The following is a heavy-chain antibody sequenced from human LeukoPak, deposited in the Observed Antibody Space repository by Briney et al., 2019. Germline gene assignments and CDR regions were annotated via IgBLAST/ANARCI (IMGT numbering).Heavy chain of an antibody. D-gene: IGHD2-21*01. CDR3: GRDVEGPRAFDY. V-gene: IGHV3-74*01. CDR1: GLTLSGYW. CDR2: ISSDGRDR. J-gene: IGHJ4*02. Sequence: GGSLRLSCAASGLTLSGYWMHWVRQVPGKGLMWVTGISSDGRDRRYAASVKGRFTISRDNARNTLYLQMNSLRDEDSGIYYCGRDVEGPRAFDYWGQGTLVTVS.